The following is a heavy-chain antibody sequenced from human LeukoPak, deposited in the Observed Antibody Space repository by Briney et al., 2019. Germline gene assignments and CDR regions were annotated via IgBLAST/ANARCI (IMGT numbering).Heavy chain of an antibody. J-gene: IGHJ4*02. Sequence: GGSLRLSCAASGFIFDDYIMHWVRQAPGKGLEWLSLMYNDGTKEHYADSVKGRFTISRDNSMNTLFLQMNSLRAEDTAVYYCARDRVRCSSMTCYGMGLLHWGQGSLVTVSS. V-gene: IGHV3-30*03. CDR1: GFIFDDYI. CDR2: MYNDGTKE. D-gene: IGHD2-2*01. CDR3: ARDRVRCSSMTCYGMGLLH.